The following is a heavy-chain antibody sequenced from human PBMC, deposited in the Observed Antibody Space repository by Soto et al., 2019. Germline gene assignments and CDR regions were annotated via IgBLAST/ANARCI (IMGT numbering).Heavy chain of an antibody. J-gene: IGHJ3*02. CDR1: GFSIPSYY. V-gene: IGHV4-59*08. Sequence: SEALSLTCTVSGFSIPSYYWSWIRQPPGKGLEWIGYIYYSGSTNYNPSLKSRVTISVDTSKNQFSLKLSSVTAADTAVYYCARRYGLSAFDIWGQGTMVT. CDR3: ARRYGLSAFDI. D-gene: IGHD3-10*01. CDR2: IYYSGST.